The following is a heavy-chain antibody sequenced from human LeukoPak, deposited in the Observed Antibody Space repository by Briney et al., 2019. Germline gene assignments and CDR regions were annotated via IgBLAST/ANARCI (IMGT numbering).Heavy chain of an antibody. Sequence: PGGSLRLSCAASGFTFSSYSMNWVRQAPGKGLEWVSSISSSSSHIYYADSVKGRFTISRDNAKNSLYLQMNSLRAEDTAVYYCAKDPGEYYYDSSGYYFQHWGQGTLVTVSS. CDR2: ISSSSSHI. CDR3: AKDPGEYYYDSSGYYFQH. D-gene: IGHD3-22*01. V-gene: IGHV3-21*04. J-gene: IGHJ1*01. CDR1: GFTFSSYS.